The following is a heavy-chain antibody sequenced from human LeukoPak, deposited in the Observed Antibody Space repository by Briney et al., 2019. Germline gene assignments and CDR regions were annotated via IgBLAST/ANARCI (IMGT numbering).Heavy chain of an antibody. CDR2: IYYSGST. Sequence: PSETLSLTCTVSGGSISSYYWNWIRQPPGKGLEWIGYIYYSGSTNYNPSLKSRVTISVDTSKNQFSLKLSSVTAADTAVYYCARMRLLWFGELLSNWFDPWGQGTLVTVSS. CDR1: GGSISSYY. CDR3: ARMRLLWFGELLSNWFDP. D-gene: IGHD3-10*01. V-gene: IGHV4-59*12. J-gene: IGHJ5*02.